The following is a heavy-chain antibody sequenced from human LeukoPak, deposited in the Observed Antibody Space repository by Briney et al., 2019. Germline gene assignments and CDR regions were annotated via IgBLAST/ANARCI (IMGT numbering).Heavy chain of an antibody. Sequence: GGSHILSCAASGFTSGNAWMSWVRQAPGKGLEWVGRIKTKTEGEATDYAAPVKGRFTVSRDDPKNTLYLQMNSLKTEDTAVYYCGTVQAWSNNESFDDWG. CDR1: GFTSGNAW. CDR3: GTVQAWSNNESFDD. V-gene: IGHV3-15*01. J-gene: IGHJ5*01. D-gene: IGHD1/OR15-1a*01. CDR2: IKTKTEGEAT.